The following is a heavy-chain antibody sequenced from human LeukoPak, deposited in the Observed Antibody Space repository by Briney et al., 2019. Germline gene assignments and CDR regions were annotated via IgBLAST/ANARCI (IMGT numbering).Heavy chain of an antibody. Sequence: GGSLRLSCAASGFTFSTYAMSWVRQAPGKGLEWLSAISGSDSSTYYADSVKGRFTISTDNSRNTLYLQMNSLRAEDTAVYYCARFGVASPWGQGTLVTVSS. CDR1: GFTFSTYA. CDR3: ARFGVASP. V-gene: IGHV3-23*01. CDR2: ISGSDSST. J-gene: IGHJ5*02. D-gene: IGHD3-3*01.